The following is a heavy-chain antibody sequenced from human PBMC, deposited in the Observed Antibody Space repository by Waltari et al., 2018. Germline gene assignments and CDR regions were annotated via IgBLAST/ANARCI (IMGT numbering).Heavy chain of an antibody. J-gene: IGHJ5*02. V-gene: IGHV1-69*02. CDR2: LHPILGIG. CDR1: GGTFSSYT. CDR3: ARGTDNQGWFDP. D-gene: IGHD1-1*01. Sequence: QVQLVQSGAEVKKPGSSVKVSCKASGGTFSSYTISWVRQAPGQGLEWMGRLHPILGIGNSEPEVQGRVTITADKSTSTAYMELSSLRSEDTAVYYCARGTDNQGWFDPWGQGTLVTVSS.